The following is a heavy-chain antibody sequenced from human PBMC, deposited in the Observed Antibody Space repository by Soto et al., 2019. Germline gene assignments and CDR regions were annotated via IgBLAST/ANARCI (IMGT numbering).Heavy chain of an antibody. Sequence: GGSLRLSCAASGFTVSSNYMSWVRQAPGEGLEWVSVIYSAGSTYYADSVKGRFTISRDNSRKMLYLQMNSLRPDDTAVYYCVKDRSDTWSFDYWGQGTLVTVSS. CDR3: VKDRSDTWSFDY. V-gene: IGHV3-66*01. CDR2: IYSAGST. D-gene: IGHD2-8*02. CDR1: GFTVSSNY. J-gene: IGHJ4*02.